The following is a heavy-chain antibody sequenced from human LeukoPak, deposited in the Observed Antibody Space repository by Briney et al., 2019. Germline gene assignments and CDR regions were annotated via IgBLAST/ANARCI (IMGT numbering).Heavy chain of an antibody. CDR2: ISAYNGNT. J-gene: IGHJ4*02. Sequence: ASVKVSCKASGYTFNSYGISWVRQAPGQGLEWMGWISAYNGNTNYAQKVQGRVTMTTDTSTSTAYMELRSLRPDDTAVYYCARAGDYYDSSGYYDYWGQGTLVTVSS. CDR1: GYTFNSYG. V-gene: IGHV1-18*01. CDR3: ARAGDYYDSSGYYDY. D-gene: IGHD3-22*01.